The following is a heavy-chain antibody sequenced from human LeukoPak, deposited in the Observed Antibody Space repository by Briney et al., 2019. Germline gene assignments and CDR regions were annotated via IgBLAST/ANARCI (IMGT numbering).Heavy chain of an antibody. CDR3: ARSPTKRVPEDY. D-gene: IGHD2-2*01. CDR1: SGSIFRSNW. J-gene: IGHJ4*02. V-gene: IGHV4-4*02. Sequence: SGTLSLTCAVSSGSIFRSNWWSWVRQPPGKGLEWIGQIFHSGSTSYSPSLKSRVTISVDKSKNQFSLRLTSVTAADTAVYYCARSPTKRVPEDYWGQGTLVTVSS. CDR2: IFHSGST.